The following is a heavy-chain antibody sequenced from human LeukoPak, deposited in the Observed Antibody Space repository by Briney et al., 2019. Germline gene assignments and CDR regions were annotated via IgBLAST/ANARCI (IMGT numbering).Heavy chain of an antibody. CDR1: GFTFSNAW. CDR2: IKSKTDGGTT. Sequence: PGGSLRLSCAASGFTFSNAWMSWVRQAPGKGLEWVGRIKSKTDGGTTDYAAPVKGRFTISRDDSKNTLYLQMNSLRAEDTAVYYCAKGGRTYYYDSKTYFDYWGQGTLVTVSS. D-gene: IGHD3-22*01. CDR3: AKGGRTYYYDSKTYFDY. V-gene: IGHV3-15*01. J-gene: IGHJ4*02.